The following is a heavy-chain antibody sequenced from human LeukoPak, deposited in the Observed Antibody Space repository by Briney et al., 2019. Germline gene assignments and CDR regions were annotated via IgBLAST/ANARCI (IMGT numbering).Heavy chain of an antibody. Sequence: ASVTVSCKASGYTFTGYYMHWVRQAPGQGLEWMGWINPNSGGTNYAQKFQGRVTMTRDTSISTAYMELSRLRSDDTAVYYCATNYITFGGPNDAFDIWGQGTMVTVSS. CDR3: ATNYITFGGPNDAFDI. J-gene: IGHJ3*02. CDR2: INPNSGGT. CDR1: GYTFTGYY. D-gene: IGHD3-16*01. V-gene: IGHV1-2*02.